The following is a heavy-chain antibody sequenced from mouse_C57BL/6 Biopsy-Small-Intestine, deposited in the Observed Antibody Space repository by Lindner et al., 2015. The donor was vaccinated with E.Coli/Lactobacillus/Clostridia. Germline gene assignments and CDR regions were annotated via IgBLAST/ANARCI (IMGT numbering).Heavy chain of an antibody. CDR2: IYPRSGNT. Sequence: VQLQESGAELARPGASVKLSCKASGYTFTSYGISWVKQRTGQGLEWIGEIYPRSGNTYYNEKCKGKATLTADKSSSTAYMELRSLTSEDSAVYFCARSGYYDYDSYYFDYWGQGTTLTVSS. CDR3: ARSGYYDYDSYYFDY. V-gene: IGHV1-81*01. CDR1: GYTFTSYG. J-gene: IGHJ2*01. D-gene: IGHD2-4*01.